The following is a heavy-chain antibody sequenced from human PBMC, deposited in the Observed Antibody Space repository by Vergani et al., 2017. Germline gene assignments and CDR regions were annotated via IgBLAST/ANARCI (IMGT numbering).Heavy chain of an antibody. D-gene: IGHD4-17*01. CDR1: GFTFSSYS. Sequence: EVQLLESGGGLVQPGGSLRLSCAASGFTFSSYSMNWVRQAPGKGLEWVSSISSSSSYIYYADSVKGRFTISRDNTKNSLYLQMNSLRAEDTAVYYCARDRGSTVTPWPYFDYWGQGTLVTVSS. V-gene: IGHV3-21*01. J-gene: IGHJ4*02. CDR2: ISSSSSYI. CDR3: ARDRGSTVTPWPYFDY.